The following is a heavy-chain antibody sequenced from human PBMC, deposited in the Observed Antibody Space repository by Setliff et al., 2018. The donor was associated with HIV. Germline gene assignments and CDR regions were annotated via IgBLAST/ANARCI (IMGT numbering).Heavy chain of an antibody. Sequence: LSLTCTVSGGSISSGSYYWSWIRQPAGKGLEWIGQIYTSGSANYYPSLESRVTMSVDTSTNQFTLKLRSMTAADTAVYYCSSTVPAQLMSFHVWGQGTVGTVSS. CDR2: IYTSGSA. CDR1: GGSISSGSYY. D-gene: IGHD2-21*02. V-gene: IGHV4-61*09. J-gene: IGHJ3*01. CDR3: SSTVPAQLMSFHV.